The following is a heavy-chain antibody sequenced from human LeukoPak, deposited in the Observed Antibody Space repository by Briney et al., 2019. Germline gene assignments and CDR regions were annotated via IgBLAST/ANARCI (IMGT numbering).Heavy chain of an antibody. CDR1: GFTFSSYP. J-gene: IGHJ4*02. CDR2: ISYDGGNK. CDR3: ARDEGYWSGTICYTAIDY. D-gene: IGHD2-2*01. Sequence: GGSLRLSCAASGFTFSSYPMHCVRHAPVKGLEWVALISYDGGNKYYADSVKGRFTISRDNSKNTLYLQMNSLRAEDTAVYYCARDEGYWSGTICYTAIDYWGQGTLVTVS. V-gene: IGHV3-30-3*01.